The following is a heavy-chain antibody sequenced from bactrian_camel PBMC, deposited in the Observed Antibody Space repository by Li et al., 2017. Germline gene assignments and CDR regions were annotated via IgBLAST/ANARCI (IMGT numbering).Heavy chain of an antibody. V-gene: IGHV3-2*01. Sequence: HVQLVESGGGSVQAGGSLRLSCAASGDTYSGRCMGWFRQAPGKEREAVAYIYIGGGNLHYADSVKGRFTINRDNAKNTLYLQMNSLKTEDTAVYYCAAGDVRGRGRCMDEFTYWGQGTQVTVS. CDR3: AAGDVRGRGRCMDEFTY. J-gene: IGHJ4*01. D-gene: IGHD2*01. CDR2: IYIGGGNL. CDR1: GDTYSGRC.